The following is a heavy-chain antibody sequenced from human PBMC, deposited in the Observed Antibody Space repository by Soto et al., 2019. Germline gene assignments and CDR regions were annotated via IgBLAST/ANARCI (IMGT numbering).Heavy chain of an antibody. V-gene: IGHV1-69*12. CDR1: GGTFSTYA. Sequence: QVQLVQSGAEVKKPGSSVKVSCKASGGTFSTYAISWVRQAPGQGLEWMGGIIPIFGTANYAQTFQGRVTITADESTSPAYMELSSLRAEDPAMYYCARVEGFDYFGTDVWGQGTTVTVAS. D-gene: IGHD3-3*01. CDR2: IIPIFGTA. J-gene: IGHJ6*02. CDR3: ARVEGFDYFGTDV.